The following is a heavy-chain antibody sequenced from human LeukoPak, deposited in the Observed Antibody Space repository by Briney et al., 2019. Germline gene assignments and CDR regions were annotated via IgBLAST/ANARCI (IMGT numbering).Heavy chain of an antibody. D-gene: IGHD4/OR15-4a*01. CDR1: GNTFTSFA. V-gene: IGHV1-3*01. Sequence: GASVKVTCKASGNTFTSFATHWVRPAPGQRLEWMGWTNAGNGNTKYSQKFQGRVTMTEDTSTDTAYMELSSLRSEDTAVYYCARDANFLFDYWGQGTLVTVSS. J-gene: IGHJ4*02. CDR3: ARDANFLFDY. CDR2: TNAGNGNT.